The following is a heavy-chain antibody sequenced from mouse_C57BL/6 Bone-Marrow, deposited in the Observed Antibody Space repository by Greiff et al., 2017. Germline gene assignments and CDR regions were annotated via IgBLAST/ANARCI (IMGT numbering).Heavy chain of an antibody. CDR2: ISNGGGST. D-gene: IGHD1-1*01. J-gene: IGHJ4*01. Sequence: EVQLVESGGGLVQPGGSLKLSCAASGFTFSDYYMYWVRQTPEKRLEWVAYISNGGGSTYYPDTVKGRFTISRDNAKNTLYLQMSRLKSEDTAMYYCARGGTTVVANYYYAMDYWGQGTSVTVSS. CDR3: ARGGTTVVANYYYAMDY. CDR1: GFTFSDYY. V-gene: IGHV5-12*01.